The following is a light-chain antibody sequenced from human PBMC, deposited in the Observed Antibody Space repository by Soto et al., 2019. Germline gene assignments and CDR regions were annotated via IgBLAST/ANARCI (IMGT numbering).Light chain of an antibody. Sequence: EIVLTQSPATLSLSPGQRATVSCRASQSISNFLAWYQQKPGQAPRLLIYDASYRATGIPARFSGSGSGTEFTLTISSLQSEDFAVYYCQQYNNWPPQITFGQGTRLEIK. J-gene: IGKJ5*01. CDR2: DAS. CDR3: QQYNNWPPQIT. V-gene: IGKV3-11*01. CDR1: QSISNF.